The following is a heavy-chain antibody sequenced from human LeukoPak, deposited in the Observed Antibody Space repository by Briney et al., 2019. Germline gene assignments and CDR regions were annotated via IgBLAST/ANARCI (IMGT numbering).Heavy chain of an antibody. Sequence: SETLSLTCTVSGGSISSYYWSWIRQPPGKGLEWIGYIYYSGSTNYNPSLMSRVTFSVDTFNNQFSLKLSSVTAADTAVYYCARGLLTYYDFWSGMRGAFDIWGQGTMVTVSS. CDR1: GGSISSYY. CDR3: ARGLLTYYDFWSGMRGAFDI. V-gene: IGHV4-59*08. J-gene: IGHJ3*02. D-gene: IGHD3-3*01. CDR2: IYYSGST.